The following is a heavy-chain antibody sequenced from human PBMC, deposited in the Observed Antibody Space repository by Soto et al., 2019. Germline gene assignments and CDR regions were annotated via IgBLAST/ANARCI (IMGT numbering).Heavy chain of an antibody. Sequence: HGESLKIACKGSGYSFTSYWIGWVRQMPGKGLEWMGIIYPGDSDTRYSPSFQGQVTISADKSISTAYLQWSSLKASDTAMYYCARSHYDSSGYYYYDGMDVWGQGTTVTVSS. V-gene: IGHV5-51*01. D-gene: IGHD3-22*01. CDR3: ARSHYDSSGYYYYDGMDV. J-gene: IGHJ6*02. CDR1: GYSFTSYW. CDR2: IYPGDSDT.